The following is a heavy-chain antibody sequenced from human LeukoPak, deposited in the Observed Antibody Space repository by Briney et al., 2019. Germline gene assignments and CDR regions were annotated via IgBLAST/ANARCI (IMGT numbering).Heavy chain of an antibody. CDR3: ARGGTYYYHYFDY. D-gene: IGHD1-26*01. V-gene: IGHV3-7*05. CDR1: GFTFRSYW. Sequence: GGSLRLSCVASGFTFRSYWMNWVRQAPGKGLEWVANIKQDGSEKYYVDSVKGRFTISRDNAKSSLYLQMNSLRAEDTVVYYCARGGTYYYHYFDYWGQGTLVTVSS. CDR2: IKQDGSEK. J-gene: IGHJ4*02.